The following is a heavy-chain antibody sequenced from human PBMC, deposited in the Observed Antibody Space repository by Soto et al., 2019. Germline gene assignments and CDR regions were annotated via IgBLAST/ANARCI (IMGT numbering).Heavy chain of an antibody. CDR2: IHSSGSI. V-gene: IGHV4-4*07. Sequence: PSETLSLTCTVSGASMNSYHWSWIRQPAGKGLDWIGHIHSSGSINYNPSLKSRVTMSVDTSNNQFSLRLMSLTAADTAVYYCARDQGVAAAGITWFDPWGQGSLVTVSS. CDR1: GASMNSYH. D-gene: IGHD6-13*01. J-gene: IGHJ5*02. CDR3: ARDQGVAAAGITWFDP.